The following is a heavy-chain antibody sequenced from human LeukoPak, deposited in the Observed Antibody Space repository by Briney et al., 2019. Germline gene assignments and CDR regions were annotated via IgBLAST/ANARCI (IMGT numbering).Heavy chain of an antibody. CDR2: IHYSGKT. D-gene: IGHD6-13*01. Sequence: SETLSLTCTVSGGSITSNSHCWGWIRQPPGKGLEWIGYIHYSGKTYYNPSLKSRLTISVDTSKTQFSLKLNSVTAADAAVYYCARHPATWVSFSRDFDNGLDVWGQGTTVTASS. V-gene: IGHV4-39*01. J-gene: IGHJ6*02. CDR1: GGSITSNSHC. CDR3: ARHPATWVSFSRDFDNGLDV.